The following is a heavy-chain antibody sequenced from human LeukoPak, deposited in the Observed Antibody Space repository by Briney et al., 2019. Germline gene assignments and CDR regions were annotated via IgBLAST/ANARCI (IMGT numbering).Heavy chain of an antibody. V-gene: IGHV3-48*03. Sequence: GGSLRLSCEASEFTFSTYEMNWVRQAPGKGLEWIAYIMGGGRVIYYKDSVKGRFINSRDNAKKSLFLQMNSLRVEDTAVYYCWGTDKTGPETFDVWGLGTMVTVSS. CDR3: WGTDKTGPETFDV. CDR2: IMGGGRVI. CDR1: EFTFSTYE. D-gene: IGHD3-16*01. J-gene: IGHJ3*01.